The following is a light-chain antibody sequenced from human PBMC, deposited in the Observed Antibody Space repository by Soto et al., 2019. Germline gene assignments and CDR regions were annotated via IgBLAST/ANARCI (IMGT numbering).Light chain of an antibody. CDR2: AAS. V-gene: IGKV1-9*01. CDR3: LHLNSYSPDT. Sequence: DIQLTQSPSFLPASVGDRVTITCRASQGISSYLAWYQQKPGTAPKLLIFAASTLQNGVPSRFSGSGSGTEFTLTIISLQPEDFATYYCLHLNSYSPDTFGPGTKVDI. J-gene: IGKJ3*01. CDR1: QGISSY.